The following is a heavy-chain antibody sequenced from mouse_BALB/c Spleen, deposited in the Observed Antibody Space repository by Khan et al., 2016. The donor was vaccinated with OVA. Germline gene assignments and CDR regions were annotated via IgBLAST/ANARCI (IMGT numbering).Heavy chain of an antibody. V-gene: IGHV3-1*02. Sequence: EVQLQESGPDLVKPSQSLSLTCTVTGYSITSGYSWHWIRQFPGNKLEWMGYIHYGGNTNYNPSLKSRISITRDPSRNPFFLQLNSGTTEDTATYYGERAGRGFPYGGQGTRVTVAA. CDR3: ERAGRGFPY. CDR2: IHYGGNT. CDR1: GYSITSGYS. J-gene: IGHJ3*01.